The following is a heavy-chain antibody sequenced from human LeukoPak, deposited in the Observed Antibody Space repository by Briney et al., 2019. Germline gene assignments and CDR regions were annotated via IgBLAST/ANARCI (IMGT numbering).Heavy chain of an antibody. J-gene: IGHJ4*02. CDR3: ASEGLSGYSFDY. CDR1: GGSISSSGYY. D-gene: IGHD3-3*01. V-gene: IGHV4-39*07. CDR2: INYSGTT. Sequence: PSETLSLTCTASGGSISSSGYYWGWIRQPSGKELEWIASINYSGTTYYNPSLKSRVTISVDTSKNQFSLKLSSVTAADTAVYYCASEGLSGYSFDYWGQGTLVTVSS.